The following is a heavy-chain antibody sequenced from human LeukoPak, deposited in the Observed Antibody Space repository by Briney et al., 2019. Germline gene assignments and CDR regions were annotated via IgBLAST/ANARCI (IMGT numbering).Heavy chain of an antibody. D-gene: IGHD3-16*01. Sequence: GRSLRLSCAASGFTFDDYAMHWVRQAPGKGLEWVSGISWNSGSIGYADSVKGRFTISRDNAKNSLYLQMNSLRAEDMALYYCASLAGGYPNWFDPWGQGTLVTVSS. CDR1: GFTFDDYA. J-gene: IGHJ5*02. CDR3: ASLAGGYPNWFDP. V-gene: IGHV3-9*03. CDR2: ISWNSGSI.